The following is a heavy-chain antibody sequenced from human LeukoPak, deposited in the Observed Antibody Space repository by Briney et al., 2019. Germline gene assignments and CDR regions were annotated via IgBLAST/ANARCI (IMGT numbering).Heavy chain of an antibody. V-gene: IGHV1-18*01. Sequence: ASVKVSCKASGYTFTNYGISWVRQAPGQGLEWMGWISAYNGNTNYAQKLQGRVTMTTDTSTSTAYMELRSLRSDDTAVYYCASEQQLENWFDPWGQGTLVTVSS. J-gene: IGHJ5*02. CDR3: ASEQQLENWFDP. CDR1: GYTFTNYG. D-gene: IGHD6-13*01. CDR2: ISAYNGNT.